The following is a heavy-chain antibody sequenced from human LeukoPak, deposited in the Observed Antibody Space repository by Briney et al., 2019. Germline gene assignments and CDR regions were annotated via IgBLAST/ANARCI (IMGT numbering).Heavy chain of an antibody. V-gene: IGHV3-48*01. CDR2: ISSGSSTI. D-gene: IGHD3-22*01. Sequence: GGSLRLSCAASGFTFSSYSMNWVRQAPGKGLEWVSYISSGSSTIYYADSVKGRFTISRDNAKNSLFLQMNSLRAEDTAVYYCAKVTSSGYYYEFDYWGQGTLVTVSS. J-gene: IGHJ4*02. CDR3: AKVTSSGYYYEFDY. CDR1: GFTFSSYS.